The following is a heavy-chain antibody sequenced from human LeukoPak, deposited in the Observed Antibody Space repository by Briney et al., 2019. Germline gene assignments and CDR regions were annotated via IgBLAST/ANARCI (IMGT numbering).Heavy chain of an antibody. CDR3: ARHYCGGDCYLYYYYGMDV. D-gene: IGHD2-21*02. V-gene: IGHV1-18*01. CDR1: GYTFTSYG. J-gene: IGHJ6*02. CDR2: ISAYNGNT. Sequence: ASVKVSCKASGYTFTSYGISWVRQAPGQGLERMGWISAYNGNTNYAQKLQGRVTMTTDTSTSTAYMELRSLRSYDTAVYYCARHYCGGDCYLYYYYGMDVWGQGTTVTVSS.